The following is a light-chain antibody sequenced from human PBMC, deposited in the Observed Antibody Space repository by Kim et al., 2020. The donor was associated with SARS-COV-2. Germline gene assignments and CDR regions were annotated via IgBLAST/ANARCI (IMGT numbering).Light chain of an antibody. CDR2: SAS. CDR1: QGINSF. Sequence: ASVRDRVTITCRASQGINSFLAWYQQKPGKAPNLLIYSASTLQSGVPSRFIGRGSGTEFTLTITSLQPEDFATYYCQQLNSYPRTFGQGTKVDIK. J-gene: IGKJ1*01. CDR3: QQLNSYPRT. V-gene: IGKV1-9*01.